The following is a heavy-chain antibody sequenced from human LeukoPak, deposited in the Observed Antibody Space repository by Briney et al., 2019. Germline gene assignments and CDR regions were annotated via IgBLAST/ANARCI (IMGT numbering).Heavy chain of an antibody. V-gene: IGHV3-30-3*01. D-gene: IGHD1-26*01. Sequence: GGSLRLSCAASGFTFSDYAMHWVRQAPGKGLEWVALISYDGNNKYYADSVRGRFTISRDTSKNTLYLQMNSLRAEDTAVYYCTYRGEVRGEYFDYWGQGTLVTVSS. CDR2: ISYDGNNK. J-gene: IGHJ4*02. CDR1: GFTFSDYA. CDR3: TYRGEVRGEYFDY.